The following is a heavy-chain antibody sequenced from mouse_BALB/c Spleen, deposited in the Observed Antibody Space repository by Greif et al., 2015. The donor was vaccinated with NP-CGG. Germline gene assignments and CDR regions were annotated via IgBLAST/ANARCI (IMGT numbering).Heavy chain of an antibody. CDR3: ARWDGYFDV. D-gene: IGHD4-1*01. Sequence: EVQLQQSGAELVKPGASVKLSCTASGFNIKDTYMHWVKQRPEQGLEWIGRIDPANGNTKYDPKFQGKATITADTSSNTAYLQVSSLTSEDTAGYYCARWDGYFDVWGAGTTVTVSS. V-gene: IGHV14-3*02. J-gene: IGHJ1*01. CDR2: IDPANGNT. CDR1: GFNIKDTY.